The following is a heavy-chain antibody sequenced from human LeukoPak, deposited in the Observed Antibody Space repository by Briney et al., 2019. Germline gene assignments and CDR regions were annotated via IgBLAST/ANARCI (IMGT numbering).Heavy chain of an antibody. J-gene: IGHJ6*02. Sequence: SVKVSCKASGYTFSSYGVNWVRQAPGQGLEWMGGIIPIFGTANYAQKFQGRVTITADESTSTAYMELSSLRSEDTAVYYCARGKGYSGYAYYYGMDVWGQGTTVTVSS. D-gene: IGHD5-12*01. V-gene: IGHV1-69*13. CDR1: GYTFSSYG. CDR3: ARGKGYSGYAYYYGMDV. CDR2: IIPIFGTA.